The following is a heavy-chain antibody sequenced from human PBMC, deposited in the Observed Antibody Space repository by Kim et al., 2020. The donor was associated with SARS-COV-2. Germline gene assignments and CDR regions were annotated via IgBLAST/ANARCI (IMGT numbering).Heavy chain of an antibody. V-gene: IGHV3-7*03. Sequence: GGSLRLSCAGSGFAFSNFYMTWIRQAPGQGLECLADITPDGRRTYYVDSIKGRFTISRDNAKNSLYLQLNRLGVEDTAVYYCGRTGYWGQGTVVTVSS. CDR3: GRTGY. CDR2: ITPDGRRT. CDR1: GFAFSNFY. D-gene: IGHD1-1*01. J-gene: IGHJ4*02.